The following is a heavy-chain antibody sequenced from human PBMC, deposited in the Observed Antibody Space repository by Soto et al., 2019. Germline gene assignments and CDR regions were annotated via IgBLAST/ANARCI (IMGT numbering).Heavy chain of an antibody. J-gene: IGHJ4*02. CDR1: GYTFTSYG. CDR3: ARSAYDFWICYYTSAEPEAYDY. D-gene: IGHD3-3*01. CDR2: ISAYNGNT. V-gene: IGHV1-18*01. Sequence: GASVKVSCKASGYTFTSYGISWVRQAPGQGLEWMGWISAYNGNTNYAQKLQGRVTMTTDTSTSTAYMELRSLRSDDTAVYYCARSAYDFWICYYTSAEPEAYDYWGKGTLVTVSS.